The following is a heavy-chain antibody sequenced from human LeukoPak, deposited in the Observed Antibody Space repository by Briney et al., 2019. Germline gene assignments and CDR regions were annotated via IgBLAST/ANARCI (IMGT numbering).Heavy chain of an antibody. Sequence: SETLSLTCTVSGGSISSGGYYWSWIRQHPGKGLEWIGYIYYSGSTYYNPSLKSRVTISVDTSKNQFSLKLSSVTAADTAVYYCARDLPSTMVRGIDAFDIWGQGTMVTVSS. V-gene: IGHV4-31*03. CDR3: ARDLPSTMVRGIDAFDI. D-gene: IGHD3-10*01. CDR1: GGSISSGGYY. J-gene: IGHJ3*02. CDR2: IYYSGST.